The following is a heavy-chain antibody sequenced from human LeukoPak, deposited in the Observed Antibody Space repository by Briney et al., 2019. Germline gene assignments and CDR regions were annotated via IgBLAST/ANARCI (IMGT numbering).Heavy chain of an antibody. CDR1: GYTFTSYG. D-gene: IGHD6-6*01. J-gene: IGHJ5*02. CDR3: ARGGPNSSSSGYNWFDP. V-gene: IGHV1-18*01. CDR2: ISAYNGNT. Sequence: ASVKVSCKASGYTFTSYGISWVRQAPGQGLEWMGWISAYNGNTNYAQKLQGRVTMTTDTSTSTAYMELRSLRSDDTAVYHWARGGPNSSSSGYNWFDPWGQGTLVTVSS.